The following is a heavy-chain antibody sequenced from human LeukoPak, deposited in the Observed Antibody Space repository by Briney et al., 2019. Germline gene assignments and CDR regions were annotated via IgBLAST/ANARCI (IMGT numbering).Heavy chain of an antibody. D-gene: IGHD5-18*01. V-gene: IGHV4-59*12. J-gene: IGHJ4*02. CDR3: ANLELDTAIDY. Sequence: SETLSLTCTVAGGSISNYFWSWIRQPPGKGLEWVGHVFYNGSTNYNPSLKSRVTISVDTSKNQFSLKLSSVTAADTAVYYCANLELDTAIDYWGQGTLVTVSS. CDR1: GGSISNYF. CDR2: VFYNGST.